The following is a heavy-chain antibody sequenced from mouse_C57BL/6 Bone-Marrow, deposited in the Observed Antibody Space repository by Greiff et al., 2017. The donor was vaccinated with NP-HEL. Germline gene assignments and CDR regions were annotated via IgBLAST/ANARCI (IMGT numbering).Heavy chain of an antibody. V-gene: IGHV1-55*01. CDR3: ARCGTTAPWFAY. D-gene: IGHD1-2*01. CDR2: IYPGSGST. Sequence: QVQLQQSGAELVKPGASVKMSCKASGYTFTSYWITWVKQRPGQGLEWIGDIYPGSGSTNYNEKFKSKATLTVDTSSSTAYMQLSSLTSEDSAVYYCARCGTTAPWFAYWGQGTLVTVSA. J-gene: IGHJ3*01. CDR1: GYTFTSYW.